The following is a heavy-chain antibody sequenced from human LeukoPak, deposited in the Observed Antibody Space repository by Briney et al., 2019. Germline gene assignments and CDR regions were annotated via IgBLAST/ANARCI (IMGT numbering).Heavy chain of an antibody. CDR1: TFTFGNYW. CDR3: ARDYYGP. Sequence: GGSLRLSCAASTFTFGNYWMSWVRQAPGKGLEWVSSIYSRGSTSYVDSVKGRFTISRDNSKNTLFLQMNSLRVEDTAVYYCARDYYGPWGQGTLVTVSS. CDR2: IYSRGST. J-gene: IGHJ5*02. D-gene: IGHD3-22*01. V-gene: IGHV3-66*03.